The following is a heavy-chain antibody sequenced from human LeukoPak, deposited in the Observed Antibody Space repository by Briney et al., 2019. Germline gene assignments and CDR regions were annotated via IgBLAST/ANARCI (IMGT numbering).Heavy chain of an antibody. V-gene: IGHV1-69*06. CDR1: GGAFSSYA. CDR3: ARAPIEAMVRGVLDY. D-gene: IGHD3-10*01. CDR2: IIPIFGTA. J-gene: IGHJ4*02. Sequence: SVKVSCKASGGAFSSYAISWVRQAPGQGLEWMGGIIPIFGTANYAQKFQGRVTITADKSTSTAYMELSSLRSEDTAVYYCARAPIEAMVRGVLDYWGQGTLVTVSS.